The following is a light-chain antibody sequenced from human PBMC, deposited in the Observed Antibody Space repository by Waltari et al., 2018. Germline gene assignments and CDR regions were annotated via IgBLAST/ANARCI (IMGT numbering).Light chain of an antibody. CDR1: SSDVGGYNY. CDR2: EVS. V-gene: IGLV2-14*01. CDR3: ISHSSATPRNVV. Sequence: SALTQPASVSGSLGQSITFSCTGTSSDVGGYNYVALYQQHPGKAPTLMIHEVSNRSSVVYISVAGSKSGNTASLTISGLQAYDEAVHYCISHSSATPRNVVIGGGTKLTVL. J-gene: IGLJ2*01.